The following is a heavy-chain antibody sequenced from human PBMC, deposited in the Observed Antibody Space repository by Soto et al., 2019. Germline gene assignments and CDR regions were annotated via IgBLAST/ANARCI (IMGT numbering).Heavy chain of an antibody. J-gene: IGHJ4*02. D-gene: IGHD2-2*01. CDR1: GFTFSSYS. CDR3: ARDRVPPNIVVVPAAEIDY. V-gene: IGHV3-21*01. CDR2: ISSSSSYI. Sequence: PGGSLRLSCAASGFTFSSYSMNWVRQAPGKGLEWVSSISSSSSYIYYADSVKGRFTISRDNAKNSLYLQMNSLRAEDTAVYYCARDRVPPNIVVVPAAEIDYWGQGTLVTVSS.